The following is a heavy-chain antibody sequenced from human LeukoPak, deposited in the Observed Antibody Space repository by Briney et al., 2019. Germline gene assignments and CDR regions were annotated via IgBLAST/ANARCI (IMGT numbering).Heavy chain of an antibody. J-gene: IGHJ4*02. Sequence: GGSLRLSCAASGFTFSSYSMHWVRQVPGKGLVWVSRINNDGVSISYADSVKGRFTISRDKAKNTLFLQMNSLRAEDTAVYYCARDPHYYGSGSYFNYWGQGTLVTVSS. V-gene: IGHV3-74*01. CDR3: ARDPHYYGSGSYFNY. D-gene: IGHD3-10*01. CDR2: INNDGVSI. CDR1: GFTFSSYS.